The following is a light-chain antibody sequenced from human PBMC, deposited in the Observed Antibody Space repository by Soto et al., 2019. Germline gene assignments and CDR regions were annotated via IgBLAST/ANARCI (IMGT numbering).Light chain of an antibody. V-gene: IGLV2-14*01. J-gene: IGLJ2*01. Sequence: QSVLTQPASVSGSPGQSITISCTGTNSDVGAYNYVSWYQQHPGKAPKLMIYDVSNRPSGVSNRFSGSKSGNTASLTISGLQAEDEADYYCSSYTSSSTSVLFGGGTKLTVL. CDR1: NSDVGAYNY. CDR3: SSYTSSSTSVL. CDR2: DVS.